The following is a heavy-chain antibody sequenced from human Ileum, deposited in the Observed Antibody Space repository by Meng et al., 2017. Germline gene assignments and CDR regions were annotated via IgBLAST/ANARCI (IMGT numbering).Heavy chain of an antibody. V-gene: IGHV1-46*01. D-gene: IGHD2-8*01. CDR2: INPSGGST. CDR1: GYTFTSYY. Sequence: ASVKVSCKASGYTFTSYYMHWVRHAPGQGLEWMGIINPSGGSTSYAQKFQGRVTMTRDTSTSTVYMKLSSLRSEDTAVYYCASEGGYTNGVYYTWNGIDYWGQGTLVTVSS. CDR3: ASEGGYTNGVYYTWNGIDY. J-gene: IGHJ4*02.